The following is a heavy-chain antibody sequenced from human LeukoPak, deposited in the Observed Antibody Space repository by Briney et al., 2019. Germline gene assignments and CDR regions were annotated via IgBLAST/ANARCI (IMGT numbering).Heavy chain of an antibody. J-gene: IGHJ5*02. Sequence: ASVKVSCKASGGTFSSYAISWVRQAPGQGLEWTGGIIPIFGTANYAQKFQGRVTITADESTSTAYMELSSLRSEDTAVYYCARGVRGGSSSRPGYNWFDPWGQGTLVTVSS. CDR1: GGTFSSYA. CDR3: ARGVRGGSSSRPGYNWFDP. V-gene: IGHV1-69*13. D-gene: IGHD6-13*01. CDR2: IIPIFGTA.